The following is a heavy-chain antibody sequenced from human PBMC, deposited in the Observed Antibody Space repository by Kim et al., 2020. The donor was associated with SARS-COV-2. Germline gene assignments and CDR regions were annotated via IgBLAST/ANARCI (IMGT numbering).Heavy chain of an antibody. CDR1: GFTFSLFA. CDR3: AREGKTKAWHFYFD. Sequence: GGYLRLSCAASGFTFSLFAMKWVRQAPGKGLEWVASFSTGGGRSYYADSVKGRFTISRDDSKNTFYLQMSSLRVEDTAVYYCAREGKTKAWHFYFD. D-gene: IGHD1-26*01. V-gene: IGHV3-23*01. J-gene: IGHJ4*01. CDR2: FSTGGGRS.